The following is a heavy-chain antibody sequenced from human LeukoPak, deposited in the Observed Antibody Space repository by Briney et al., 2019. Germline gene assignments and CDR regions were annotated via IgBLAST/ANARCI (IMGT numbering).Heavy chain of an antibody. J-gene: IGHJ5*02. CDR2: IKQDGSEK. D-gene: IGHD3-22*01. CDR3: ARAIEEEFQYYYDSSGSTGWFDP. V-gene: IGHV3-7*01. Sequence: GGSLRLSCAASGFTFSSYWMSWVRQAPGKGLEWVANIKQDGSEKYYVDSVKGRFTISRDNAKNSLYLQMNSLRAEDTAVYYCARAIEEEFQYYYDSSGSTGWFDPWGQGTLVTVSS. CDR1: GFTFSSYW.